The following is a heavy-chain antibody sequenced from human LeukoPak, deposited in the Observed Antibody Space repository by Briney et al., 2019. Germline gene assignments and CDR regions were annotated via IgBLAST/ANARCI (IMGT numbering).Heavy chain of an antibody. V-gene: IGHV5-51*01. CDR3: ARLAADTAMVIGFDY. J-gene: IGHJ4*02. D-gene: IGHD5-18*01. CDR1: GYSFTSYW. Sequence: GESLKISCKGSGYSFTSYWIGWVRQMPGKGLEWMGIIYPGDSDTRYSPSFQGQVTISADKSISTAYLQWSSLKASDTAMYYCARLAADTAMVIGFDYWGQGTLVTVSS. CDR2: IYPGDSDT.